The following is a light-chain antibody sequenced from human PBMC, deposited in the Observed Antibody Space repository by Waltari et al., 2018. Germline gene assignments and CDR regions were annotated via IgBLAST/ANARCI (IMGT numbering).Light chain of an antibody. CDR3: SSYAGYDILV. J-gene: IGLJ2*01. Sequence: QSALPQPPSASWSPGQSVTLSCTGTSSDVGAYNIVSWYQQDPGKAPKLMIYEVSERPSGVPDRFSASKSGNTASLTVSGLQAEDEADYYCSSYAGYDILVFGGGTRLTVL. CDR1: SSDVGAYNI. CDR2: EVS. V-gene: IGLV2-8*01.